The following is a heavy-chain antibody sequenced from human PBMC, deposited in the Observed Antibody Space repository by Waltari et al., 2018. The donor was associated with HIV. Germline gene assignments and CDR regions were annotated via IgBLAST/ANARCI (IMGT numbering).Heavy chain of an antibody. CDR2: ISTTGSYT. V-gene: IGHV3-21*01. J-gene: IGHJ4*01. D-gene: IGHD1-26*01. CDR1: GFSFSSYY. CDR3: ARDWRGNSWKY. Sequence: EVQLVESGGGLVKPGGSLRLSCAASGFSFSSYYMNWVRQAPGKGLEWVSSISTTGSYTYYTDSLKGRFTISRDNAKNSLYLQMNSLRPDDTAVYYCARDWRGNSWKYWGHGTLVTVSS.